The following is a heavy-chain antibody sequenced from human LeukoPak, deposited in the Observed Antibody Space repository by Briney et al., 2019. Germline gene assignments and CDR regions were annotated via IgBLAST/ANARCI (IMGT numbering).Heavy chain of an antibody. CDR3: ARLNGRDYYESSGYYHTINWYFQH. J-gene: IGHJ1*01. V-gene: IGHV4-38-2*01. CDR2: IYHSGST. D-gene: IGHD3-22*01. Sequence: SETLSLTCAVSGYSISSGYYWGWIRQPPGKGLEWIGSIYHSGSTYYNPSLKSRVTISVDTSKNQFSLKLSSVTAADTAVYYCARLNGRDYYESSGYYHTINWYFQHWGQGNVVTVSS. CDR1: GYSISSGYY.